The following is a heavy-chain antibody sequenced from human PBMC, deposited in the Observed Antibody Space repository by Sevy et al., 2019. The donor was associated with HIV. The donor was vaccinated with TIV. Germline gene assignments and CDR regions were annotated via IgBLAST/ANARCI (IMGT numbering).Heavy chain of an antibody. CDR1: GFTFTSYA. D-gene: IGHD2-2*01. J-gene: IGHJ3*02. V-gene: IGHV3-23*01. CDR3: AEDIVVVFGDAFDI. CDR2: ISGSESST. Sequence: GGSLRLSCAASGFTFTSYAMSWVRQAPGKGLEWVSAISGSESSTYYADSVKGRFTISRDNSKNTLYLQMNNLRAEDTALYYCAEDIVVVFGDAFDIRGQGTMVTVSS.